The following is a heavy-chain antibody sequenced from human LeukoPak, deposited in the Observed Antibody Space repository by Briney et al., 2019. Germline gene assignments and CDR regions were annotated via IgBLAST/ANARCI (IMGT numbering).Heavy chain of an antibody. J-gene: IGHJ5*02. CDR2: IIPIFGTA. D-gene: IGHD2-2*02. CDR3: ARSAVSAIQGYCSSTSCHRRWFDP. V-gene: IGHV1-69*01. Sequence: GASVKVSCKASGGTYSSYAISWVRQAPGQGLEWMGGIIPIFGTAKYAQKFQGRVTITADESTSTAYMELSSLRSEDTAVYYCARSAVSAIQGYCSSTSCHRRWFDPWGQGTLVTVSS. CDR1: GGTYSSYA.